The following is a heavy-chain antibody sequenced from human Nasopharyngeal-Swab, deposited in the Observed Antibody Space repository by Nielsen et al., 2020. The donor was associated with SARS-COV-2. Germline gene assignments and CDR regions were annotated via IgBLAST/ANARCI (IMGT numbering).Heavy chain of an antibody. CDR3: ARGQLLLYYYYGMDV. Sequence: SETLSLTCTVSGGSISSGGYYWSWIRQHPGKGLEWIGYIYCSGSTYYNPSLKSRVTISVDTSKNQFSLKLSSVTAADTAVYYCARGQLLLYYYYGMDVWGQGTTVTVSS. D-gene: IGHD2-15*01. CDR1: GGSISSGGYY. CDR2: IYCSGST. V-gene: IGHV4-31*03. J-gene: IGHJ6*02.